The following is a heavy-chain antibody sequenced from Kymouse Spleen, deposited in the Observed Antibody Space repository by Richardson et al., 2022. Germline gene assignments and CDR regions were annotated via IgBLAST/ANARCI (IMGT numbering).Heavy chain of an antibody. CDR2: ISSSSSTI. CDR3: ARDRCSSTSCYCDY. V-gene: IGHV3-48*02. J-gene: IGHJ4*02. CDR1: GFTFSSYS. Sequence: EVQLVESGGGLVQPGGSLRLSCAASGFTFSSYSMNWVRQAPGKGLEWVSYISSSSSTIYYADSVKGRFTISRDNAKNSLYLQMNSLRDEDTAVYYCARDRCSSTSCYCDYWGQGTLVTVSS. D-gene: IGHD2-2*02.